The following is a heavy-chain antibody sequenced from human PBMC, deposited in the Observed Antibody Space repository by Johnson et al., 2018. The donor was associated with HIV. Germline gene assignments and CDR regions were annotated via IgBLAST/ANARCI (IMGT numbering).Heavy chain of an antibody. Sequence: QVQLVESGGGLVQPGGSLRLPCAASGFIFSSYGMHWVRQAPGKGLEWVAFIRYDGSNKYYADSVKGRFTISRDNSKNTLYVQMNSLRPEDTAVYYCASGDDDAFWGQGTMVTVSS. D-gene: IGHD5-12*01. CDR2: IRYDGSNK. J-gene: IGHJ3*01. CDR1: GFIFSSYG. V-gene: IGHV3-30*02. CDR3: ASGDDDAF.